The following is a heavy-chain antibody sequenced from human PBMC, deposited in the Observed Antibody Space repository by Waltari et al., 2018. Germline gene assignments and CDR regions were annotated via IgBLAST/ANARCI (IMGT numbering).Heavy chain of an antibody. CDR2: ISPIFGTA. CDR1: GGTFSSYA. J-gene: IGHJ1*01. V-gene: IGHV1-69*08. Sequence: QVQLVQSGAEVKKPGSSVKVSCKASGGTFSSYAISWVRQAPGQGLEWMGRISPIFGTANYAQKFQGRVTITADKSTSTAYMELSSLRSEDTAVYYCARVLGSSGWYLGYFQHWGQGTLVTVSS. CDR3: ARVLGSSGWYLGYFQH. D-gene: IGHD6-19*01.